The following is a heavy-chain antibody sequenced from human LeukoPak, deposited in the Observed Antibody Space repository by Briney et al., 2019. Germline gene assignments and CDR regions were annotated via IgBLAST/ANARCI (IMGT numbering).Heavy chain of an antibody. Sequence: GESLETSCKGSGYTFTNSWIGWVRPMPGKGLEWMGIIYSGDSDTRYSPSFQGQVTISADKSISTAYLQWSSLKASDTAMYYCARSGHDYGDYLDYWGQGTLVTVSS. CDR3: ARSGHDYGDYLDY. V-gene: IGHV5-51*01. CDR1: GYTFTNSW. D-gene: IGHD4-17*01. J-gene: IGHJ4*02. CDR2: IYSGDSDT.